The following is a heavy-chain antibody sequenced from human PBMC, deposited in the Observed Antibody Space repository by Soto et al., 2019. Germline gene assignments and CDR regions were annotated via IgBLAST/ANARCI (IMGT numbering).Heavy chain of an antibody. D-gene: IGHD7-27*01. Sequence: SETLSLTCTVSGGSISSYYWSWIRQPPGKGLEWIGYIYYSGSTNYNPFLKSRVTISVDTSTNQFSLKLSSVTAADTAVYYCASVNGDTGGHFDYWGQGTLVTVSS. CDR1: GGSISSYY. CDR3: ASVNGDTGGHFDY. CDR2: IYYSGST. V-gene: IGHV4-59*01. J-gene: IGHJ4*02.